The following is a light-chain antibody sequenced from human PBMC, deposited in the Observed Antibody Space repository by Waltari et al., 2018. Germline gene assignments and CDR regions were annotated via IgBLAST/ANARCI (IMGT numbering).Light chain of an antibody. CDR1: SGDIGTYNY. Sequence: QSALTQPASVSGSPGQSITISCTGTSGDIGTYNYFSWYQQYTDRAPELLIYDVSHRPSRISNRFSGSKSGYTASLTISDLQAEDEADYFCSSYSTTNTLIFGGGTRLTV. V-gene: IGLV2-14*03. CDR3: SSYSTTNTLI. CDR2: DVS. J-gene: IGLJ2*01.